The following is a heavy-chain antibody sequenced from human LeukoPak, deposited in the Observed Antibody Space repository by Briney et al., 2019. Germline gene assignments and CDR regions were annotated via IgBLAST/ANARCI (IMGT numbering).Heavy chain of an antibody. CDR2: INTNSGRT. CDR1: GYSFTHYY. Sequence: ASVRVSCKTSGYSFTHYYIHWVRQAPGHRLEWMGWINTNSGRTSSARKFQCRVTMTRDPSITTVYMDMAWLTSDDTAIYFCARADFIDAGPYLIGPWGQGTLVTVSS. V-gene: IGHV1-2*02. D-gene: IGHD3-3*01. J-gene: IGHJ5*02. CDR3: ARADFIDAGPYLIGP.